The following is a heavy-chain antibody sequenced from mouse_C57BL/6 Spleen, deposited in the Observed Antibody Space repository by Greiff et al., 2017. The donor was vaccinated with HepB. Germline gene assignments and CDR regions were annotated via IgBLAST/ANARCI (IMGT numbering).Heavy chain of an antibody. V-gene: IGHV1-15*01. Sequence: VQLQQSGAELVRPGASVTLSCKASGYTFTDYEMHWVKQTPVHGLEWIGAIDPETGGTAYNQKFKGKAILTADKSSSTAYMELRSLTSEDSAVYYCTRGGWLGYFDVWGTGTTVTVSS. CDR3: TRGGWLGYFDV. J-gene: IGHJ1*03. CDR2: IDPETGGT. CDR1: GYTFTDYE. D-gene: IGHD1-1*02.